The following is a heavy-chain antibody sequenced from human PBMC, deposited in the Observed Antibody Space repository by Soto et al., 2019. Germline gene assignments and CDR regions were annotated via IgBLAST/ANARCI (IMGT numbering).Heavy chain of an antibody. CDR2: IYYSGST. Sequence: PSETLSLTCTVSGGSISSGGYYWSWIRQHPGKGLEWIGYIYYSGSTYYNPSLKSRVTISVDTSKNQFSLKLSSVTAADTAVYYCARFTVPRKNNWFDPWGQGTLVTVSS. CDR3: ARFTVPRKNNWFDP. D-gene: IGHD4-17*01. V-gene: IGHV4-31*03. J-gene: IGHJ5*02. CDR1: GGSISSGGYY.